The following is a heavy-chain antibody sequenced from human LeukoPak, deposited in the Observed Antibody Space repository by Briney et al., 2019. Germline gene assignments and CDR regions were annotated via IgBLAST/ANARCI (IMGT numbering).Heavy chain of an antibody. CDR3: AGAYCSSTSCYPNWFDP. Sequence: GASVKVSCKASGYTFTSYGISWVRQAPGQGLEWMGWMSAYNGNTNYAQKLQGRVTMTTDTSTSTAYMELRSLRSDDTAVYYCAGAYCSSTSCYPNWFDPWGQGTLVTVSS. V-gene: IGHV1-18*01. D-gene: IGHD2-2*01. CDR1: GYTFTSYG. CDR2: MSAYNGNT. J-gene: IGHJ5*02.